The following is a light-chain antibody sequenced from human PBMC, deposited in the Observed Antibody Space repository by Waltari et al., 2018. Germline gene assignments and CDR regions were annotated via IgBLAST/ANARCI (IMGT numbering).Light chain of an antibody. J-gene: IGKJ4*01. CDR2: SAS. CDR1: QGISTW. CDR3: QQAKTFPLT. Sequence: DTQMTQSPSAVSASVGDRHTNTCRASQGISTWLAWYQQKPGKAPKLLIYSASRLQNGVPSRFSGSGYGTDFTLTISSLQPEDFATYYCQQAKTFPLTFGGGTKVEIK. V-gene: IGKV1-12*01.